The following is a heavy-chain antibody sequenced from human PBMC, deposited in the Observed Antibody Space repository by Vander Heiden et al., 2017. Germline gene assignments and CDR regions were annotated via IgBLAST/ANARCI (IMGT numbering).Heavy chain of an antibody. V-gene: IGHV4-59*01. J-gene: IGHJ4*02. CDR1: RGSISTYY. Sequence: QVQLQESGPGLVKPSETLSLTCTVSRGSISTYYWTWIRQPPGKGLEWIGYIYYRGSTNYNPSLRSRVTISADTSKNQFSLKLSSVTAADTAVYDCARASSLVRGVTLWGQGTLGTVSS. CDR3: ARASSLVRGVTL. D-gene: IGHD3-10*01. CDR2: IYYRGST.